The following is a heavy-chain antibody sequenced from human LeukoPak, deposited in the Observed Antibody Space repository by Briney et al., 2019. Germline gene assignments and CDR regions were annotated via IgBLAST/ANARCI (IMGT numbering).Heavy chain of an antibody. V-gene: IGHV1-8*01. J-gene: IGHJ6*03. CDR3: ARAEYSSGWYPSGYYYYMDV. D-gene: IGHD6-19*01. CDR1: GYTFTSYD. Sequence: ASVKVSCKASGYTFTSYDINWVRQATGQGLEWMGWMNPNSGNTGNAQKFQGRVTMTRNTSISTAYMELSSLRSEDTAVYYCARAEYSSGWYPSGYYYYMDVWGKGTTVTISS. CDR2: MNPNSGNT.